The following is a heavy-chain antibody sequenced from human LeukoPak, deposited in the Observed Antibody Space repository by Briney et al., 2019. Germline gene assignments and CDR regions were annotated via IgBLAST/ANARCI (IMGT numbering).Heavy chain of an antibody. Sequence: PGGSLRLSCAASGFTFDDYAMHWVRQAPGKGLEWVSGISWNSGSIGYADSVKGRFTISRDNAKNSLYLQMNSLRAEDTALYYCAKDLGVRSNNYGSGRFWYFDLWGRGTLVTVSS. V-gene: IGHV3-9*01. CDR1: GFTFDDYA. D-gene: IGHD3-10*01. CDR2: ISWNSGSI. CDR3: AKDLGVRSNNYGSGRFWYFDL. J-gene: IGHJ2*01.